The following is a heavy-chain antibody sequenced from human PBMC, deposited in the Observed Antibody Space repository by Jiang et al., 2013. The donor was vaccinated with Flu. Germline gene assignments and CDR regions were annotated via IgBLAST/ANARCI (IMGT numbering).Heavy chain of an antibody. D-gene: IGHD3-22*01. CDR1: AYSFTSYA. Sequence: GSELRKPGASVKVSCTASAYSFTSYALTWVRQAPGQGLEWMGWINTGTGDPTYAQAFTGRFVFSSDTSVSTAYLHISDLRAEDTAVYYCAREGYYFDSTGSPRSHGLDVWGQGTAVTV. J-gene: IGHJ6*02. CDR2: INTGTGDP. V-gene: IGHV7-4-1*02. CDR3: AREGYYFDSTGSPRSHGLDV.